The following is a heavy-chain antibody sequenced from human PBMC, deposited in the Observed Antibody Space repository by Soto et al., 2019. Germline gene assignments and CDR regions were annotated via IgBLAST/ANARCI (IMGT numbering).Heavy chain of an antibody. D-gene: IGHD3-3*01. Sequence: PGGSLRLSCAASGFSFRDYWMTWVRQAPGKGLDWVANIKQDGSEKYYADSVKGRFTISRDNSKNTLYLQMNSLRAEDTAVYYCARDRNFWSGYLSLDYYMDVWGKGTTVTVSS. CDR2: IKQDGSEK. V-gene: IGHV3-7*01. J-gene: IGHJ6*03. CDR3: ARDRNFWSGYLSLDYYMDV. CDR1: GFSFRDYW.